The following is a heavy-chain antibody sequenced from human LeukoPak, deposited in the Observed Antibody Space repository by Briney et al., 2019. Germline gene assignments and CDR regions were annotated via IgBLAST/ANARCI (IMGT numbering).Heavy chain of an antibody. CDR3: VREVTSGSFDS. CDR1: GFTFSNYA. V-gene: IGHV3-30*04. CDR2: ISSDGSNG. Sequence: GGSLRLSCAAFGFTFSNYAMHWVRQAPGRGLEWVTVISSDGSNGYYAGSVKGRFTISRDNSQNTLYVQMSSLRPEDTAMYYCVREVTSGSFDSWGQGTLVTVSS. J-gene: IGHJ4*02. D-gene: IGHD1-26*01.